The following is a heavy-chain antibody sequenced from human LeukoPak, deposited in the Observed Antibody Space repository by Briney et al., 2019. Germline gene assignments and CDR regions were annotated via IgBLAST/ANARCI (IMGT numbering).Heavy chain of an antibody. J-gene: IGHJ4*02. D-gene: IGHD5-18*01. CDR2: IYYSGST. CDR1: GGSISSGGYY. CDR3: AREIQSYYFDY. Sequence: PSETLSLTCTVSGGSISSGGYYWSWIRQHPGKGLEWIGYIYYSGSTYYNPSLKSRVTISVDTSKNQFSLKLSSVTAADTAAYYCAREIQSYYFDYWGQGTLVTVSS. V-gene: IGHV4-31*03.